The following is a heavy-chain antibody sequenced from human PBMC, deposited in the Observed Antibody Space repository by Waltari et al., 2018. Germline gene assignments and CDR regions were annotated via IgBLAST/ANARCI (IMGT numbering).Heavy chain of an antibody. CDR1: GFSFSNYE. D-gene: IGHD1-26*01. V-gene: IGHV3-48*03. J-gene: IGHJ4*02. CDR2: ISPSSNTI. CDR3: ARWVLPIDY. Sequence: VQLVESGGGLVLPGGSLGLSCAASGFSFSNYEMTWVRQAPGKGLEWLSYISPSSNTIYYADSVKGRFSISRDNAKNSLFLQMNGLRAEDTAVYYCARWVLPIDYWGLGTLVTVSS.